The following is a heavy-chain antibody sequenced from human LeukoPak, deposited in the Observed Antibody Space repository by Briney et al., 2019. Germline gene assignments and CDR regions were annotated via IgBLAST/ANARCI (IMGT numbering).Heavy chain of an antibody. CDR3: AREESLDCSGGSCETALFDY. D-gene: IGHD2-15*01. Sequence: ASVKVSCKASGYTFTSYYMHWVRQAPGQGLEWMGIINPSGGSTSYAQKFQGRVTMTTDTSTSTVYMELSSLRSEDTAVYYCAREESLDCSGGSCETALFDYWGQGTLVTVSS. CDR1: GYTFTSYY. V-gene: IGHV1-46*01. CDR2: INPSGGST. J-gene: IGHJ4*02.